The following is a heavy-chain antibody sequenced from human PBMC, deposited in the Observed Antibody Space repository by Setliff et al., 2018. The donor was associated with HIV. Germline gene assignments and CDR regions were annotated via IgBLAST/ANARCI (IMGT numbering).Heavy chain of an antibody. CDR3: ARSTTAD. J-gene: IGHJ4*02. CDR2: IYPNTGGT. Sequence: ASVKVSCKASGYTFNNYYIHWVRQAPGQGLEWMGWIYPNTGGTNYAQKFQGRVTMTRDTSISTAYMELNRLRSDDTAVYYCARSTTADWGQGTLVTVSS. V-gene: IGHV1-2*02. D-gene: IGHD4-17*01. CDR1: GYTFNNYY.